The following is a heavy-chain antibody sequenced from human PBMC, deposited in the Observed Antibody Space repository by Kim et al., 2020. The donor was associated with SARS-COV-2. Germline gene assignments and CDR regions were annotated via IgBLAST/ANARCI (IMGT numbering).Heavy chain of an antibody. J-gene: IGHJ3*02. Sequence: FQGRVTITRDTSARTAYMELSSLRSEDTAVYYCARDYTTVVPNWAVAFDIWGQGTMVTVSS. D-gene: IGHD4-17*01. CDR3: ARDYTTVVPNWAVAFDI. V-gene: IGHV1-3*01.